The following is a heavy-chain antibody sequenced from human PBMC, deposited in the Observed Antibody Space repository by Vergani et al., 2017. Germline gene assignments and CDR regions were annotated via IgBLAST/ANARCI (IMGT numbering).Heavy chain of an antibody. V-gene: IGHV1-69*01. D-gene: IGHD6-13*01. Sequence: QVQLVQSGAEVKKPGSSVKVSCKASGGTFSSYAISWVRQAPGQGLEWMGGIIPIFGTANYAQKFQGRVTITADESTSTAYMELSSLRSEDTAVYYCAGDGVAAAGTRDYYYYMDVWGKGTTVTVSS. J-gene: IGHJ6*03. CDR3: AGDGVAAAGTRDYYYYMDV. CDR1: GGTFSSYA. CDR2: IIPIFGTA.